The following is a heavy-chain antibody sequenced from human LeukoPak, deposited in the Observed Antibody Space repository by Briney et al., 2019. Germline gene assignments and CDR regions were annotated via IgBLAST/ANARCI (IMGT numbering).Heavy chain of an antibody. CDR3: ARVAGRYSSSWYDY. D-gene: IGHD6-13*01. Sequence: ASVKVSCKASGYTFTSYAMHWVRQAPGQRLEWMGWINAGNGNTKYSQKFQGRVTIARDTSASTAYMELSSLRSEDTAVYYCARVAGRYSSSWYDYWGQGTLVTVSS. J-gene: IGHJ4*02. CDR1: GYTFTSYA. V-gene: IGHV1-3*01. CDR2: INAGNGNT.